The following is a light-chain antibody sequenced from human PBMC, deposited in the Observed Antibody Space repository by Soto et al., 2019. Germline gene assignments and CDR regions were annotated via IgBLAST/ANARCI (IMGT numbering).Light chain of an antibody. V-gene: IGKV3-20*01. J-gene: IGKJ2*01. CDR2: ATS. CDR3: QQYGSSPYT. Sequence: EIVLTQSPGTLSLSPGERATLSCRASQSVSRSYLAWYQQNPGQPPSLLIYATSSRATGIPDRFSGSASGTDFTLPISRLEPEDFAVYSCQQYGSSPYTFGQGTKLEIK. CDR1: QSVSRSY.